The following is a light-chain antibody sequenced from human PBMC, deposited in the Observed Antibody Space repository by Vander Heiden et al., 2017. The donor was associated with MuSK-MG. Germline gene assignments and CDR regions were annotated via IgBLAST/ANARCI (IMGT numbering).Light chain of an antibody. CDR3: QSYDRSLSGLVV. Sequence: QSVLTQPPSVSGAPGQRVTLSCTGSSPNIGAGYGVHWYQQLPGAAPRLLIFDNTNRPSGVPDRFTGSKSGSSASLAITGLQAEDEADYYCQSYDRSLSGLVVFGGGTKLTVL. V-gene: IGLV1-40*01. J-gene: IGLJ2*01. CDR2: DNT. CDR1: SPNIGAGYG.